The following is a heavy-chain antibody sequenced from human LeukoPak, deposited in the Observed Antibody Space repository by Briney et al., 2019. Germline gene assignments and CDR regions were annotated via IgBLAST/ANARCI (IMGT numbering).Heavy chain of an antibody. J-gene: IGHJ4*02. CDR3: ARGRRPSTLTTHFFDY. V-gene: IGHV3-49*04. D-gene: IGHD4-17*01. CDR1: GFIFGDYT. CDR2: VRSTAYSGTT. Sequence: PGWSLRLSCTTSGFIFGDYTMNWVRQAPGKGLEWVAFVRSTAYSGTTEYAASVKGRFTVSRDNSRSIAYLQMNSLKTEDTAVYYCARGRRPSTLTTHFFDYWGQGTLVTVSS.